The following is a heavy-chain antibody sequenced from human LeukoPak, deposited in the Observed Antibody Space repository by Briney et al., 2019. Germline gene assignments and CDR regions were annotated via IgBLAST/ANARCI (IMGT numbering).Heavy chain of an antibody. CDR2: IFYTGST. CDR1: GGSISSSNYY. V-gene: IGHV4-39*07. D-gene: IGHD2-15*01. J-gene: IGHJ4*02. Sequence: SETLSLTCTVSGGSISSSNYYWAWIRQPPGKGLEWIANIFYTGSTYYNPSLKSRVTISVDTSKNQFSLRLTSVTAADTAVYYCARDQDGTCYVDYWGQGTLVTVSS. CDR3: ARDQDGTCYVDY.